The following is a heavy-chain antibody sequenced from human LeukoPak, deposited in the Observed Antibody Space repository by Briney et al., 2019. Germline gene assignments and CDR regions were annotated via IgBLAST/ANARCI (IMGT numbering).Heavy chain of an antibody. V-gene: IGHV3-21*01. J-gene: IGHJ4*02. D-gene: IGHD4-17*01. CDR1: GFTFSTYA. CDR3: ASWHGDYTPFDY. Sequence: GGSLRLSCSASGFTFSTYAMGWVRQAPGKGLEWVSSISSSSSYIYYADSVKGRFTISRDNAKNSLYLQMNSLRAEDTAVYYCASWHGDYTPFDYWGQGTLVTVSS. CDR2: ISSSSSYI.